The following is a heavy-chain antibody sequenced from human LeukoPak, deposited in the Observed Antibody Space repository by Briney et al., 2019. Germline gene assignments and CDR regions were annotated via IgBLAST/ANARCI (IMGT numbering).Heavy chain of an antibody. D-gene: IGHD2-2*01. CDR1: GGSISSYY. J-gene: IGHJ4*02. Sequence: SETLSLTCTVSGGSISSYYWSWIRQPPGKGLEWIGYIYYSGSTNYNPSLKSRVTISVDTSKNQFSLKLSSVTAADTAVYYCARVSYCSSTSCLGRNPFDYWGQGTLVTVSS. CDR3: ARVSYCSSTSCLGRNPFDY. V-gene: IGHV4-59*01. CDR2: IYYSGST.